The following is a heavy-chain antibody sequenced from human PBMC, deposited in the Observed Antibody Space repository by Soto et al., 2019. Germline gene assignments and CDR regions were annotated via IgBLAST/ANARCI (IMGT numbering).Heavy chain of an antibody. D-gene: IGHD6-6*01. CDR3: ARHPPPYSSSSVYFYYGMDV. Sequence: KRRVYNYSRYWLAPFHQIHGKGLAWMGIIYPGDSDTRYSPSFQGQVTISADKSISTAYLQWSSLKASDTAMYYCARHPPPYSSSSVYFYYGMDVWGQGTTVTVSS. V-gene: IGHV5-51*07. CDR1: VYNYSRYW. J-gene: IGHJ6*02. CDR2: IYPGDSDT.